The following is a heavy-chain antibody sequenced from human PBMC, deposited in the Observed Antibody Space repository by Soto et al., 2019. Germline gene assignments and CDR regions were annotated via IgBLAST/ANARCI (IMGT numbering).Heavy chain of an antibody. Sequence: SETLSLTCTVSGASMNSYHWSWIRQPAGKGLEWIGHIHSSGSTNYNPSLESRVTMSVDTSKNQFSLRLMSLTAADTAVYYCARDQGVAAAGITWFDPWGQGSLVTVSS. CDR3: ARDQGVAAAGITWFDP. CDR2: IHSSGST. CDR1: GASMNSYH. V-gene: IGHV4-4*07. J-gene: IGHJ5*02. D-gene: IGHD6-13*01.